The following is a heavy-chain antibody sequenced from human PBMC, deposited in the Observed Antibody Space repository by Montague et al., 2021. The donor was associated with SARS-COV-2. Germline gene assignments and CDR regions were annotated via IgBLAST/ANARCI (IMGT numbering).Heavy chain of an antibody. CDR2: IGSNGGT. CDR1: GFTFNNYA. D-gene: IGHD3-3*01. J-gene: IGHJ6*03. CDR3: AKVYTDFWSGSYYYMDV. Sequence: SLRLSCAAPGFTFNNYAMTWVRQGPGKGLEWVSGIGSNGGTFYGDSVKGRFTISRDNSKNTLYLQMNSLRAEDTAVYYCAKVYTDFWSGSYYYMDVWGKGTTVTVSS. V-gene: IGHV3-23*01.